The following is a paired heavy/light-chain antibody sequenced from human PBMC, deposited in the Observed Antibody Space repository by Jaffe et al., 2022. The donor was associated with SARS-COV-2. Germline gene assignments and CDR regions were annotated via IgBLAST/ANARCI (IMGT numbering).Heavy chain of an antibody. Sequence: QVKVVQSGAEVKNPGASVKISCTPSGYKFTSYTVSWVRQAPGQGLTWMGRISPYNGNTDYSQKFQGRITLTTDTSTNTAYLELRSLTSDDTAVYFCARGGVRAADTGLVDPASPPPFDYFYGLGVWGQGTTVIVSS. CDR2: ISPYNGNT. J-gene: IGHJ6*02. CDR1: GYKFTSYT. CDR3: ARGGVRAADTGLVDPASPPPFDYFYGLGV. V-gene: IGHV1-18*01. D-gene: IGHD2-8*02.
Light chain of an antibody. CDR2: LGS. J-gene: IGKJ2*01. CDR3: MQALQTPYT. Sequence: EIVMTQSPVSLPVTPGEAASISCSASQSLLHREGSQYLDWYLQRPGQSPQLLIYLGSYRASGVPDRFRGSGSGTDFTLEISTVEADDIGTYYCMQALQTPYTFGQGTKLEIK. CDR1: QSLLHREGSQY. V-gene: IGKV2-28*01.